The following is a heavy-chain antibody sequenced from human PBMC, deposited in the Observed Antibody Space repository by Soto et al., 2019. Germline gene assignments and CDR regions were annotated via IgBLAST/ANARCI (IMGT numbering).Heavy chain of an antibody. CDR1: EFTFSSYS. CDR2: ISSSSSYI. J-gene: IGHJ3*02. V-gene: IGHV3-21*01. Sequence: GGSLRLSCAASEFTFSSYSMNWVRQAPGKGLEWVSSISSSSSYIYYADSVKGRFTISRDNAKNSLYLQMNSPRAEDTAVYYCARDSLKYCSGGSCYSGAFDIWGQGTMVTVSS. CDR3: ARDSLKYCSGGSCYSGAFDI. D-gene: IGHD2-15*01.